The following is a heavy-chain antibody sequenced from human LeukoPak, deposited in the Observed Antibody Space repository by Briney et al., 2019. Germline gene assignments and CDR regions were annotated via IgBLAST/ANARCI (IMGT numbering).Heavy chain of an antibody. Sequence: ASVKVSCTASGYTFTGYYMHWVRQAPGQGLEWMGWINPNSGGTNYAQKFQGRVTMTRDTSISTAYMELSRLRSDDTAVYYCASHYYGSGDYFDYWGQGTLVTVSS. CDR1: GYTFTGYY. CDR3: ASHYYGSGDYFDY. CDR2: INPNSGGT. J-gene: IGHJ4*02. D-gene: IGHD3-10*01. V-gene: IGHV1-2*02.